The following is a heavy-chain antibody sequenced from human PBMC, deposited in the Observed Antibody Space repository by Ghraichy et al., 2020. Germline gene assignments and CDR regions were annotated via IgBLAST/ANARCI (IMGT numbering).Heavy chain of an antibody. V-gene: IGHV1-2*02. CDR2: INPNSGGT. CDR1: GYTFTGYY. CDR3: ARGYCSGGSCYSDDY. D-gene: IGHD2-15*01. Sequence: ASVQVSCKASGYTFTGYYMHWVRQAPGQGLEWMGWINPNSGGTNYAQKFQGRVTMTRDTSISTAYMELSRLRSDDTAVYYCARGYCSGGSCYSDDYWGQGTLVTVSS. J-gene: IGHJ4*02.